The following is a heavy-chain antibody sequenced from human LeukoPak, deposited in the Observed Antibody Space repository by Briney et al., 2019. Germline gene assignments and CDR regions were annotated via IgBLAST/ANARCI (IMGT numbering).Heavy chain of an antibody. J-gene: IGHJ6*02. CDR1: GYTLTELS. V-gene: IGHV1-8*01. Sequence: ASVKVSCKVSGYTLTELSMHWVRQATGQGLEWMGWMNPNSGNTGYAQKFQGRVTMTRNTSISTAYMELSSLRSEDTAVYYCAREYRSTLRYYYGMDVWGQGTTVTVSS. CDR2: MNPNSGNT. D-gene: IGHD6-13*01. CDR3: AREYRSTLRYYYGMDV.